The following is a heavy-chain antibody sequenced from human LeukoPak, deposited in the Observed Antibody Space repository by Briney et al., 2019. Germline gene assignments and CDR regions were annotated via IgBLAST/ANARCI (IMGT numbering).Heavy chain of an antibody. CDR2: ISSSSSTI. CDR3: ARLSSWVFEI. V-gene: IGHV3-48*01. CDR1: AFTFSNYN. D-gene: IGHD3-16*01. Sequence: GGSLRLSCTASAFTFSNYNMNWVRQAPGKGLEWISYISSSSSTIYYAESVKGRFTVSRDNAKNSLYLQMNSLRAEDTAVYFCARLSSWVFEIWGQGTMVTVSS. J-gene: IGHJ3*02.